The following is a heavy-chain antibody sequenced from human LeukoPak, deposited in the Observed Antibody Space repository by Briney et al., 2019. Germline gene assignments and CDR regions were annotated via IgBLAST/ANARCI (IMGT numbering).Heavy chain of an antibody. D-gene: IGHD3-10*01. CDR2: IYYSGST. J-gene: IGHJ5*02. Sequence: SGTLSLTCTVSGGSISSYYWSWIRQPPGKGLEWIGYIYYSGSTNYNPSLKSRVTISVDTSKNQFSLKLSSVTAADTAVYYCARDAGSPWGQGTLVTVSS. CDR1: GGSISSYY. V-gene: IGHV4-59*01. CDR3: ARDAGSP.